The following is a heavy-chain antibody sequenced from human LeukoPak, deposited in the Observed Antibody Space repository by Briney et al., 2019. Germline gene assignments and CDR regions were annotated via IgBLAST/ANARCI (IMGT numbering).Heavy chain of an antibody. CDR1: GGSISSGSYY. CDR3: ARSLRFAYAFDI. Sequence: SQTLSLTCTVSGGSISSGSYYWRWIRQPAGKGLEWIGRIYTSGSTNYNPSLKSRVTISVDTSKNQFSLKLSSVTAADTAVYYCARSLRFAYAFDIWGQGTMVTVSS. CDR2: IYTSGST. D-gene: IGHD3-3*01. J-gene: IGHJ3*02. V-gene: IGHV4-61*02.